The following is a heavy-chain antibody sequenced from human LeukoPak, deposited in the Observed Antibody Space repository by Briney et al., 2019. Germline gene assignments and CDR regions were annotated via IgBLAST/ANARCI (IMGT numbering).Heavy chain of an antibody. J-gene: IGHJ2*01. CDR3: ARPKTVGDFDL. V-gene: IGHV4-34*01. D-gene: IGHD3-10*01. CDR1: GGSSSGYY. CDR2: INHSGST. Sequence: SETLSLTCAVYGGSSSGYYWSWIRQPPGKGLEWIGEINHSGSTNYSPSLKSRVTISVDTSKNQFSLKLSSVTAADTAVYYCARPKTVGDFDLWGRGTLVTVSS.